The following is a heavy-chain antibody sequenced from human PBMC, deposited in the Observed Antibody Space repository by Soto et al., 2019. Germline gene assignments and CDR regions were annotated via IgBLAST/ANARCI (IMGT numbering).Heavy chain of an antibody. CDR3: AXQADYNILTGYFYYFDY. CDR2: IYPGDSDA. CDR1: GYTFTYYW. Sequence: GESLKISCKSSGYTFTYYWIGWVRQMPGKGLEWMGIIYPGDSDARYSPSFQGQVTISVDTSINTAFLRWNSLTSSDTAMYYCAXQADYNILTGYFYYFDYWGQGSLVTVSS. V-gene: IGHV5-51*01. D-gene: IGHD3-9*01. J-gene: IGHJ4*02.